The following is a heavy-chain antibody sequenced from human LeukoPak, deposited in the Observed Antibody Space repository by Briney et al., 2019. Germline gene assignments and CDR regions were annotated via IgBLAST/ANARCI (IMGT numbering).Heavy chain of an antibody. CDR2: IYYSGST. J-gene: IGHJ3*02. CDR1: GGAISSSVYY. CDR3: ARLGGYSYGYSGAFDI. Sequence: PSETLSLTCTVSGGAISSSVYYWGWIRQPPGKGLEWIGNIYYSGSTYYNPSLKSRVSISVDTSKKHFSLRLSSVTAAETAVYYCARLGGYSYGYSGAFDIWGQGTMVTVSS. V-gene: IGHV4-39*02. D-gene: IGHD5-18*01.